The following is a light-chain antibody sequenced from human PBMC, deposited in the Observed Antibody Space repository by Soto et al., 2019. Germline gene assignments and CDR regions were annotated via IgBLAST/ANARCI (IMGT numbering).Light chain of an antibody. CDR2: RSD. CDR1: SSNIGSNH. V-gene: IGLV1-47*01. CDR3: SARDDILSGVV. Sequence: QSVLTQPPSASGTPGQRVTISCSGSSSNIGSNHVYWYQQFPGMAPKLLMYRSDQRPTGVPDRFSGSKSGTSASLAISGLRSDVEADYYCSARDDILSGVVFGGGTKLTVL. J-gene: IGLJ2*01.